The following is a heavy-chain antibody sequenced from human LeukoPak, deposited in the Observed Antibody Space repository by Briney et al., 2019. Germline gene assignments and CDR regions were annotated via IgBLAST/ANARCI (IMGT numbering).Heavy chain of an antibody. Sequence: GGSLRLSCAASGFTFSDYYMSWIRQAPGKGLEWVSYISSSSSYTNYADSVKGRFTISRDNAKISLYLQMNSLRAEDTAVYYCARDSGSYAGVDYWGQGTLVTVSS. CDR1: GFTFSDYY. V-gene: IGHV3-11*06. J-gene: IGHJ4*02. CDR2: ISSSSSYT. CDR3: ARDSGSYAGVDY. D-gene: IGHD1-26*01.